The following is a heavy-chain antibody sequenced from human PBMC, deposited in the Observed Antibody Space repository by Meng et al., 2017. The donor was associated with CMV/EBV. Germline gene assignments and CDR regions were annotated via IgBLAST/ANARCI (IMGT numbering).Heavy chain of an antibody. CDR2: INHSGST. CDR1: FSCYY. J-gene: IGHJ6*02. V-gene: IGHV4-34*01. D-gene: IGHD4-17*01. CDR3: ARGRIRPTVIYYYYYGMDV. Sequence: FSCYYWSGIRQPPGKGLEWIGEINHSGSTNYTPSLKSRVTISVDTSKNQFSLNLSSVTAADTAVYYCARGRIRPTVIYYYYYGMDVWGQGTTVTVSS.